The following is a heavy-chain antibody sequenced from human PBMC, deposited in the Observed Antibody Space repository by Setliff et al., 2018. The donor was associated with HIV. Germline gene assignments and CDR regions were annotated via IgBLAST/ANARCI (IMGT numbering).Heavy chain of an antibody. CDR2: IHYSGST. CDR1: GGSISSSDYY. D-gene: IGHD2-2*01. CDR3: ARVDCSGTSCYRDSYYYMDV. V-gene: IGHV4-39*01. Sequence: PSETLSLTCTVSGGSISSSDYYWGWIRQPPGKGLEWIGHIHYSGSTYYNPSLKSRVTISVDTSKNQFSLNLSSVTAADTAVYYCARVDCSGTSCYRDSYYYMDVWGKGTTVTVSS. J-gene: IGHJ6*03.